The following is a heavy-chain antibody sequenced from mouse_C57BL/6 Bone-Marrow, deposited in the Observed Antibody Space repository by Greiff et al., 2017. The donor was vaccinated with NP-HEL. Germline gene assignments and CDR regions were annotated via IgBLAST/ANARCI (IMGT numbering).Heavy chain of an antibody. CDR2: SRNKANDYTT. J-gene: IGHJ3*01. CDR1: GFTFSDFY. CDR3: ARDDYDRTWFAY. Sequence: EVKLMESGGGLVQSGRSLRLSCATSGFTFSDFYMEWVRQAPGPVLSFLSASRNKANDYTTEYSASVKGRFIVSRDTSQSILYLQMNALRAEDTAIYYCARDDYDRTWFAYWGQGTLVTVSA. V-gene: IGHV7-1*01. D-gene: IGHD2-4*01.